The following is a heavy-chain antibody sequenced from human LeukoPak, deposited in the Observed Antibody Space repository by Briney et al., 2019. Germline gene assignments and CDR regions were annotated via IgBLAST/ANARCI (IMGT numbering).Heavy chain of an antibody. V-gene: IGHV4-34*01. D-gene: IGHD2-8*01. CDR1: GGPFSGYY. CDR3: ARGSDCTNGVCTRTIDY. Sequence: SETLSLTCAVYGGPFSGYYWSWIRQPPGKGLEWIGEINHSGSTNYNPSLKSRVTISVDTSKNQFSLKLSPVTAADTAVYYCARGSDCTNGVCTRTIDYWGQGTLVTVSS. J-gene: IGHJ4*02. CDR2: INHSGST.